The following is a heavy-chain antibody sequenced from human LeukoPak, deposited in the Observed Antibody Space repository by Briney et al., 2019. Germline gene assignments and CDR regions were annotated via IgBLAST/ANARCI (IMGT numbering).Heavy chain of an antibody. V-gene: IGHV4-30-2*01. CDR1: GGSISSGGYS. J-gene: IGHJ5*02. CDR3: ARGEGGNWFDP. CDR2: IYHSGST. D-gene: IGHD1-26*01. Sequence: PSETLALTCTVAGGSISSGGYSWSWIRQPPGKGLEWIGYIYHSGSTYYNPSLRSRVTISVDRSKNQFSLKLSSVTAADTAVSYCARGEGGNWFDPWGQGTLVTVSS.